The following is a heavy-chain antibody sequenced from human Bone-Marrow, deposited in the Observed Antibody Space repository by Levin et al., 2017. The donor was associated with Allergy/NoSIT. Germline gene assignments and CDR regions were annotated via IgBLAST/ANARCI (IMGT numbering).Heavy chain of an antibody. J-gene: IGHJ4*02. CDR1: GGSFRGSY. Sequence: HSQTLSLTCAVYGGSFRGSYWSWIRQPPGKGLEWIGEINHSGSTNYNPSLKSRVTISVDTSKNQFSLKLSSVTAADTAVYYCARGPDLRYYFDYWGQGTLVTVSS. CDR3: ARGPDLRYYFDY. CDR2: INHSGST. V-gene: IGHV4-34*01.